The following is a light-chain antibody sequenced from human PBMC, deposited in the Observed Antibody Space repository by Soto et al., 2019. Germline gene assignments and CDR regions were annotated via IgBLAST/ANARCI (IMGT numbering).Light chain of an antibody. CDR3: QQRNSYPIT. Sequence: DIQMTQSPSSLSASLGDRVTITCRASQGISSYLAWYQQKPGKAPNLLIHTASTLQSGVPSRFSGSGSGTEFTLTISSLQPEDFATYYCQQRNSYPITFGQGTRLEIK. CDR2: TAS. CDR1: QGISSY. J-gene: IGKJ5*01. V-gene: IGKV1-9*01.